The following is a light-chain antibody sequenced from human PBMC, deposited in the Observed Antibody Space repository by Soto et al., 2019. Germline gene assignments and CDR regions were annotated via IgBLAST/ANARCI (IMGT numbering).Light chain of an antibody. CDR1: QSVSTN. J-gene: IGKJ1*01. Sequence: EIVMTQSPATLSVSPGERVTLSCRASQSVSTNLAWYQQKPGQAPRLLMYSASARATGTPARFSGSGSGTEFTLTISSLQSEDFAVYYCQQHSTWPTWTFGQGTRVEIK. CDR2: SAS. V-gene: IGKV3-15*01. CDR3: QQHSTWPTWT.